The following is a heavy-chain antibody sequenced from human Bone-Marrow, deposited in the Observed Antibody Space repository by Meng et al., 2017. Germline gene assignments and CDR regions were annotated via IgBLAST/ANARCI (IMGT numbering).Heavy chain of an antibody. J-gene: IGHJ4*02. D-gene: IGHD3-22*01. CDR2: INSDGSST. V-gene: IGHV3-74*01. Sequence: GGSLRLSCAASGFTFSSYWMHWVRQAPGKGLVWVSRINSDGSSTSYADSVKGRFTISRDNAKNTLYLQMNSLRAEDTAAYYCAREDYYDSSGYLVGDYWGQGTLVTVSS. CDR1: GFTFSSYW. CDR3: AREDYYDSSGYLVGDY.